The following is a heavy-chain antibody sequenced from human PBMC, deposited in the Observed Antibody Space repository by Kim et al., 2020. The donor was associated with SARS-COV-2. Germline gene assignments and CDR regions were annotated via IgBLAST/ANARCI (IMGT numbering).Heavy chain of an antibody. D-gene: IGHD2-8*02. V-gene: IGHV3-23*01. Sequence: GGSLRLSCAASGFTFSSYAMNWVRQTPGKGLEWVSGISGSGDNTNYADSVRGRFTISRDNSKNPLYLQMNSLRAEDTAIYYCASFPRASLQSLVFDFWGQGALVTVSS. J-gene: IGHJ4*02. CDR3: ASFPRASLQSLVFDF. CDR1: GFTFSSYA. CDR2: ISGSGDNT.